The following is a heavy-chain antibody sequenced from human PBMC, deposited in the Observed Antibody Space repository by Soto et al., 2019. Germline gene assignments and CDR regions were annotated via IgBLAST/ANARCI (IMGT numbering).Heavy chain of an antibody. CDR2: ISPGGSA. D-gene: IGHD2-2*02. CDR3: ARDRQYRDKTWAFDI. Sequence: QVQLQESGPGLVEPSGTLSLTCVVSGGSFSNTNWWNWVRQPPGKGLEWIGEISPGGSANYNPSLKSRVTMAIDKSKNQVSLNLTFVTAADTAVYHCARDRQYRDKTWAFDIWGQGTMVTVSS. V-gene: IGHV4-4*02. CDR1: GGSFSNTNW. J-gene: IGHJ3*02.